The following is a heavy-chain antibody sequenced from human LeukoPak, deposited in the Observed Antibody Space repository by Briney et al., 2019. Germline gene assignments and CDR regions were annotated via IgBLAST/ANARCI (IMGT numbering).Heavy chain of an antibody. Sequence: GGSLRLSCAASGFTFSDYYMSRIRQAPGKGLEWVSYISSSGSTIYYADSVKGQFTISRDNAKNSLYLQMSSLRAEDTAVYYCARVGQWLSFFDYWGQGTLVTVSS. J-gene: IGHJ4*02. D-gene: IGHD6-19*01. CDR1: GFTFSDYY. CDR2: ISSSGSTI. CDR3: ARVGQWLSFFDY. V-gene: IGHV3-11*04.